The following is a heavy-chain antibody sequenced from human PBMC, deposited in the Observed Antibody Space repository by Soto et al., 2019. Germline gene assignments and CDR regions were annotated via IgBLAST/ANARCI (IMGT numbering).Heavy chain of an antibody. CDR3: GRDRAYGSWSYPPKEYYYYNGMDV. Sequence: GGSVKVSCKASGYTFTSYGISWVRLAPGLGLEWMGWISAYNGNTNYAQKLQGRVTMTTDTSTSTAYMELRSLRSDDTAVYYCGRDRAYGSWSYPPKEYYYYNGMDVWGQGTTVTVSS. D-gene: IGHD3-10*01. J-gene: IGHJ6*02. CDR1: GYTFTSYG. CDR2: ISAYNGNT. V-gene: IGHV1-18*01.